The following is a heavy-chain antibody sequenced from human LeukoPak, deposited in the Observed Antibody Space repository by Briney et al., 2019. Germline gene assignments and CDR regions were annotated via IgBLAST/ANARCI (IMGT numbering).Heavy chain of an antibody. Sequence: LETLSLTCTVSGGSISNFYWSWIRQPPGKGLEWIGYIYYSGSTNYNPSLKSRVTISVDTSKNQFSLKLSSATAADTAVYYCARQSGWQYYFDYWGQGTLVTVSS. CDR2: IYYSGST. CDR1: GGSISNFY. CDR3: ARQSGWQYYFDY. V-gene: IGHV4-59*08. D-gene: IGHD6-19*01. J-gene: IGHJ4*02.